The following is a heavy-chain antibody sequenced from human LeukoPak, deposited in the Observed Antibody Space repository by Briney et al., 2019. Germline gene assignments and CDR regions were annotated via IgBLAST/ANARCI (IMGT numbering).Heavy chain of an antibody. J-gene: IGHJ3*02. CDR1: GFTFDDYA. Sequence: PGGSLRLSCAASGFTFDDYAMHWVRQAPGKGLEWVSGISWNSGSIGYADSVKGRFTLSRDNAKNSLYLQMNSLSAEDMALYYCAKARSGSYFNDAFDIWGQGTMVTVSS. CDR3: AKARSGSYFNDAFDI. CDR2: ISWNSGSI. D-gene: IGHD1-26*01. V-gene: IGHV3-9*03.